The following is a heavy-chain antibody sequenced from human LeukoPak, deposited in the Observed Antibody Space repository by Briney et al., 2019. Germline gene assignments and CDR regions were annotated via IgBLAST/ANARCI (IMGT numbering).Heavy chain of an antibody. Sequence: GGSLRLSXAASGFTFSSYAMSWVRQAPGKGLEWVSAISGSGGSTYYADSVKGRFTISRDNSKNTLYLQMNSLRAEDTAVYYCARFSYGSGSKDTDYWGQGTLVTVSS. CDR2: ISGSGGST. CDR1: GFTFSSYA. CDR3: ARFSYGSGSKDTDY. J-gene: IGHJ4*02. D-gene: IGHD3-10*01. V-gene: IGHV3-23*01.